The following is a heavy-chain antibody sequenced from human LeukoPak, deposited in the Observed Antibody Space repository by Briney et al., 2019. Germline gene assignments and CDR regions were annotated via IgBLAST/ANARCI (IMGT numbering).Heavy chain of an antibody. CDR2: INHSGST. Sequence: PSETLSLTCAVYGGSFSGYYWSWIRQPPGKGLEWIGEINHSGSTNYNPSLKSRVTISVDTSKNQFSLKLSSVTAADTAVYYCARPASKGGATGYFQHWGQGTLVTVSS. CDR3: ARPASKGGATGYFQH. CDR1: GGSFSGYY. V-gene: IGHV4-34*01. D-gene: IGHD1-26*01. J-gene: IGHJ1*01.